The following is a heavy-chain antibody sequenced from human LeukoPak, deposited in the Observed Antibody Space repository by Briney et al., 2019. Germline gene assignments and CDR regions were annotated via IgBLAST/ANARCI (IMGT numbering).Heavy chain of an antibody. CDR1: GYTFTVYY. CDR2: INPNSGGT. J-gene: IGHJ4*02. Sequence: ASVKVSCKASGYTFTVYYMHWVRQAPGQGLEWMGWINPNSGGTNYAQKFQGRVTMTRDTSISTAYMELSRLRSDDTAVYYCARDTLASDEYDYWGQGTLVTVSS. V-gene: IGHV1-2*02. CDR3: ARDTLASDEYDY. D-gene: IGHD2/OR15-2a*01.